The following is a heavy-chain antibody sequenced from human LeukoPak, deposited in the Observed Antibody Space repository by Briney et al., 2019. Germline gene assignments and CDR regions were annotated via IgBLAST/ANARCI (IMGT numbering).Heavy chain of an antibody. D-gene: IGHD1-26*01. J-gene: IGHJ4*02. V-gene: IGHV1-2*02. CDR2: INPNSGGT. Sequence: ASVKASCKASGYTFTGYYMHWVRQAPGQGLEWMGWINPNSGGTNYAQKFQGRVTMTRDTSISTAYMEMSRLGSDDTAVYYCAREYSGSYSLDYWGQGTLVTVSS. CDR3: AREYSGSYSLDY. CDR1: GYTFTGYY.